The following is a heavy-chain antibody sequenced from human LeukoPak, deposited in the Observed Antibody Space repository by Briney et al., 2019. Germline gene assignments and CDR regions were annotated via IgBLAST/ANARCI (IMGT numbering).Heavy chain of an antibody. Sequence: GASVKVSCKASGYTFTSYGISWVRQAPGQGLEWMGWTSAYNGNTNYAQKLQGRVTMTTDTSTSTAYMELRSLRSDDTAVYYCARAVGYDSSGYYYVTDWYFDLWGRGTLVTVSS. J-gene: IGHJ2*01. D-gene: IGHD3-22*01. V-gene: IGHV1-18*01. CDR3: ARAVGYDSSGYYYVTDWYFDL. CDR2: TSAYNGNT. CDR1: GYTFTSYG.